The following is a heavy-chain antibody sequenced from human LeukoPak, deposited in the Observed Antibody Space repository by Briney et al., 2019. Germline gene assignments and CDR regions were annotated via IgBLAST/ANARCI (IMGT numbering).Heavy chain of an antibody. CDR1: GFPLWSYG. CDR2: ISGSGGST. D-gene: IGHD3-10*01. J-gene: IGHJ4*02. CDR3: AKDSYYGSGSYSYFDY. Sequence: GGSLRLSCAASGFPLWSYGMSWVRPAPGKGVEWVSGISGSGGSTYYADSVKGRFTISRDNSKNTLYLQMSSLRAEDTAVYYCAKDSYYGSGSYSYFDYWGQGTLVTVSS. V-gene: IGHV3-23*01.